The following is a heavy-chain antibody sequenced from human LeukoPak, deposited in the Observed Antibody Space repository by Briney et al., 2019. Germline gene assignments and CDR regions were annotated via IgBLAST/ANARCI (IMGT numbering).Heavy chain of an antibody. Sequence: GGSLGLSCEVSGFTFINYAMSWVRQAPGKGLEWVAIISGSAGRIDLADSVKGRFTISRDNSKNTLYLHMNSLRAEDTAVYYCARLRSNSGRSFDYWGQGTLATVSS. D-gene: IGHD1-26*01. CDR2: ISGSAGRI. V-gene: IGHV3-23*01. J-gene: IGHJ4*02. CDR3: ARLRSNSGRSFDY. CDR1: GFTFINYA.